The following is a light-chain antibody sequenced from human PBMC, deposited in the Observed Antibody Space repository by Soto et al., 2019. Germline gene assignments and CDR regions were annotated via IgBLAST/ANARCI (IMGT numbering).Light chain of an antibody. V-gene: IGKV3-15*01. CDR2: DVS. J-gene: IGKJ4*01. CDR1: QSVSSA. CDR3: QQYNNWPLT. Sequence: EIVMTQSPAALSVSPGERATLSCRASQSVSSALAWYQQKPGQAPRLLAYDVSSRAAGIPARFSGSGSETEFTLTISSLQSEDFAVYYCQQYNNWPLTFGGGTKVEIK.